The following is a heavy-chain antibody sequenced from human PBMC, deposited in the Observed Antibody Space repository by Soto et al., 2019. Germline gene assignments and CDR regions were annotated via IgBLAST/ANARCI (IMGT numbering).Heavy chain of an antibody. CDR1: GYTFTSYG. Sequence: QVQLVQSGAEVKKPGASVKVSCKASGYTFTSYGISWVRQAPGQGLVWMGWVSAYNGNTNYALKFQPRVTMTTDPATSTASMELRSMPSDHTAVHCCARGGKYSTTGGCSFSGMDVWGQGTTVTVSS. CDR2: VSAYNGNT. V-gene: IGHV1-18*01. J-gene: IGHJ6*02. D-gene: IGHD2-8*01. CDR3: ARGGKYSTTGGCSFSGMDV.